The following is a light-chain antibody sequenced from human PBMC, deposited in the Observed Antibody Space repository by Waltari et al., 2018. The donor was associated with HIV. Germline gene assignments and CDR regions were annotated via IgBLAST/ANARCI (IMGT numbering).Light chain of an antibody. CDR1: SSDVGGYTY. CDR3: TSYTSRSTLV. J-gene: IGLJ1*01. CDR2: EVN. Sequence: QSALTQPASVSGSPGQSITISCTGTSSDVGGYTYVSWYQQHPGKAPKLIIYEVNNRPSGVSNRFSGSKSGNTASLTISGLQAEDEADYYCTSYTSRSTLVFGIGTKVTVL. V-gene: IGLV2-14*01.